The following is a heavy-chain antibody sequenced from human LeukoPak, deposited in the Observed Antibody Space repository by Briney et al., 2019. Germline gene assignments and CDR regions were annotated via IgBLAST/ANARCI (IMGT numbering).Heavy chain of an antibody. CDR2: IDGSNGIT. Sequence: GGSLRLSCAASRFTFNSYAMSWVRQAPGKGLEWVSVIDGSNGITFYAGSVKGRFTISRDNSKDTLYLQMNSLRAEDTAVYYCARNENSGWGYLDYWGQGTLVTVSS. V-gene: IGHV3-23*01. J-gene: IGHJ4*02. D-gene: IGHD5-12*01. CDR3: ARNENSGWGYLDY. CDR1: RFTFNSYA.